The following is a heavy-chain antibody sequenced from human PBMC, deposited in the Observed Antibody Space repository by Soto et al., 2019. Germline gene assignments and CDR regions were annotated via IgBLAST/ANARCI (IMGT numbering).Heavy chain of an antibody. Sequence: PSETLSLTCTVSGDSIRSFYWSWIRQPPGKGLEWIGYIYYTGSTNYNPSLMSRVTISVDTSKNQFSLKLNSVTAADTAVYYCARVPRGHYYDGSGYSHFDYWGQGTPVTVSS. CDR2: IYYTGST. CDR3: ARVPRGHYYDGSGYSHFDY. V-gene: IGHV4-59*01. J-gene: IGHJ4*02. D-gene: IGHD3-22*01. CDR1: GDSIRSFY.